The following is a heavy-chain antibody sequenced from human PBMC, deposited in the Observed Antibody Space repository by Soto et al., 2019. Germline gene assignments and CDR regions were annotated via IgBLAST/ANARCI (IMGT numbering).Heavy chain of an antibody. J-gene: IGHJ4*02. D-gene: IGHD3-16*01. CDR2: MNPNSGTT. CDR3: ARGLIHRGVVATH. CDR1: EDTFASYD. Sequence: QVQLVQSGAEVKKPGASVKVSCKASEDTFASYDINWVRQATGQRPEWLGRMNPNSGTTGYADNFQGRVTMTRDKSISTAYLELSNLRPDDTAVCYGARGLIHRGVVATHWGEGTPVTVSS. V-gene: IGHV1-8*01.